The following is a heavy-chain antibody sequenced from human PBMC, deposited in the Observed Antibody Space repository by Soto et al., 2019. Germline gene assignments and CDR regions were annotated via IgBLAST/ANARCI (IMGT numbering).Heavy chain of an antibody. CDR1: GFSVSDYA. D-gene: IGHD2-8*01. Sequence: GGSLRLSCAASGFSVSDYAMSWIRQAPGKGLEWVSSISGSGGGTYYGDSVKGRFTLSRDTSQKTLYLQMNNLRGEDTAVYFCTKSRRSVLMVYGFGGMDVWGRGTTVTVSS. CDR2: ISGSGGGT. V-gene: IGHV3-23*01. CDR3: TKSRRSVLMVYGFGGMDV. J-gene: IGHJ6*02.